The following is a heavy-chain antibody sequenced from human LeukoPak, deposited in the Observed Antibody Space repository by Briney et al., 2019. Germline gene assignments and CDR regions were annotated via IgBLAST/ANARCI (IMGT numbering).Heavy chain of an antibody. V-gene: IGHV3-21*05. CDR2: IRSSSSAM. Sequence: GGSLRLSCAASGFSFSIYFMNWVRQAPGKGLEWVSFIRSSSSAMYYADSVKDRFTISRDNAKNSLYLQMNSLRPEDTAVYYCARGNNWALDFWGQGTLVTVSS. J-gene: IGHJ4*02. CDR3: ARGNNWALDF. D-gene: IGHD5-24*01. CDR1: GFSFSIYF.